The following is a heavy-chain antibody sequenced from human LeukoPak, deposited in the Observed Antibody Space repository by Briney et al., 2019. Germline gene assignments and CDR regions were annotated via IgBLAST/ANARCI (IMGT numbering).Heavy chain of an antibody. CDR2: IKQDGSEK. D-gene: IGHD1-26*01. Sequence: GGSLRLSCAASGFTFSSYWMSWVRQAPGKGLEWVANIKQDGSEKYYVDSVKGRFTISRDNAKNSLYLQMNSLRAEDTAVYYCARSYSGSSLNWFDPWGQGTLVTVSS. CDR3: ARSYSGSSLNWFDP. J-gene: IGHJ5*02. CDR1: GFTFSSYW. V-gene: IGHV3-7*01.